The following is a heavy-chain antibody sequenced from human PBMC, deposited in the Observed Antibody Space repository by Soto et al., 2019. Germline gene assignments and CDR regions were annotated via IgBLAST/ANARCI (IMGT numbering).Heavy chain of an antibody. Sequence: GGSLRLSCVASGFSFSNYNMNWVRQAPGKGLEWVSYTTDSSDTVHYADSVRGRFTISRDNAESSLYLQMNSLRDEDTAVYFCAGDFGHGYYLDYWGRGTLVTVSS. D-gene: IGHD3-3*01. CDR1: GFSFSNYN. J-gene: IGHJ4*02. V-gene: IGHV3-48*02. CDR2: TTDSSDTV. CDR3: AGDFGHGYYLDY.